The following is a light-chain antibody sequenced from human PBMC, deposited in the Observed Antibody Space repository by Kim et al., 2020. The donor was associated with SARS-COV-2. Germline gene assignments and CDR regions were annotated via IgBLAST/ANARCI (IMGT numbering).Light chain of an antibody. CDR1: SFNIGSSA. Sequence: GQRGPIAWSGSSFNIGSSAVNWYQQLPGTAPKLLIHTNDQRPSGVPDRFSGSKSGTSASLAISGLQSEDEAEYYCGTWDDSLNRVLFGGGTQLTVL. CDR2: TND. V-gene: IGLV1-44*01. J-gene: IGLJ2*01. CDR3: GTWDDSLNRVL.